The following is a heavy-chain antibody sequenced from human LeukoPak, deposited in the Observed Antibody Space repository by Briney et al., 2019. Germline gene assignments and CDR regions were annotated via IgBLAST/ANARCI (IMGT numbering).Heavy chain of an antibody. D-gene: IGHD2-2*02. CDR2: IKKDGSEK. J-gene: IGHJ4*02. CDR1: GFTFSSYW. CDR3: ARAPPDIPIDY. Sequence: GGSLRLSCAASGFTFSSYWMSWVRQAPGRGLEWVANIKKDGSEKYYVDSVKGRFTISRDNAKKSLYLQVNSLRAEDTAVYYCARAPPDIPIDYWGQGTLVTVSS. V-gene: IGHV3-7*01.